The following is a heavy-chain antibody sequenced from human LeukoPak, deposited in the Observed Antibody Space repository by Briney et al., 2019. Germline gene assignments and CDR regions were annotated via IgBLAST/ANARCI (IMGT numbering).Heavy chain of an antibody. CDR1: GFTFSDYA. CDR3: ARRVGGTPDY. CDR2: IGGDGRGK. D-gene: IGHD1-26*01. J-gene: IGHJ4*02. Sequence: GGSLRLSCAASGFTFSDYAVTWVRQAPEEGLEWVSAIGGDGRGKDYADSVKGRFIISRDNSKNTVFLQMNSLRAEDTARYYCARRVGGTPDYWGLGTLVTVSS. V-gene: IGHV3-23*01.